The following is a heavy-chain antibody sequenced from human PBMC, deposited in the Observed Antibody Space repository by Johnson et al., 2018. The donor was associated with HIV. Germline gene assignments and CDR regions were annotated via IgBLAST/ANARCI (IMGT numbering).Heavy chain of an antibody. Sequence: VQLVESGGGLVQPGGSLRVSCAASGFTFDDYGMNWVRQAPGKGLEWVSGINWNGGSTGYVDSVKGRFTISRDNSKNTLYLQMNSLRDEETALYYCARAVRVGATTNSAFDFWGQGTMVTVSS. D-gene: IGHD1-26*01. CDR2: INWNGGST. V-gene: IGHV3-20*04. CDR3: ARAVRVGATTNSAFDF. J-gene: IGHJ3*01. CDR1: GFTFDDYG.